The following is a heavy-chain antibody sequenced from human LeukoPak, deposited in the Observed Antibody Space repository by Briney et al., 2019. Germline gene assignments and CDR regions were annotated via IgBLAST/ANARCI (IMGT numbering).Heavy chain of an antibody. CDR1: GGSISSYY. CDR2: IYYSGST. D-gene: IGHD3-22*01. V-gene: IGHV4-59*01. CDR3: ARGNLNYYDSNPFDY. J-gene: IGHJ4*02. Sequence: PSETLSLTCTVSGGSISSYYWSWIRQPPGKGLEWIGYIYYSGSTNYNPSLKSRVTISVDTSKNQFSLKLSSVTAADMAVYYCARGNLNYYDSNPFDYWGQGTLVTVSS.